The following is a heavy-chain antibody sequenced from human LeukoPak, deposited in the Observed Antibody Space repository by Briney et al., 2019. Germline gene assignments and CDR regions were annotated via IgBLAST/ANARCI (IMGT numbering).Heavy chain of an antibody. CDR3: AASTVTPTSGWFDP. CDR2: IYYSGST. D-gene: IGHD4-17*01. CDR1: GGSISSYY. J-gene: IGHJ5*02. Sequence: SETLSLTCTVSGGSISSYYWSRIRQPPGKGLEWIGYIYYSGSTNYNPSLKSRVTISVDTSKNQFSLKLSSVTAADTAVYYCAASTVTPTSGWFDPWGQGTLVTVSS. V-gene: IGHV4-59*01.